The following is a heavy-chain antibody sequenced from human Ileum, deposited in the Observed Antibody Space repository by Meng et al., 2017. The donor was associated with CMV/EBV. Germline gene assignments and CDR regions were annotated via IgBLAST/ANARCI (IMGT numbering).Heavy chain of an antibody. CDR1: GFIFSTYA. Sequence: ASGFIFSTYASSWVRQAPGKGLKWVSVISKGGSDTYYADSMKGRFTMSRDDSTNMVYLQMSSLRADDTARYFCATYHRGPDYFLDHWGQGTLVTVSS. CDR3: ATYHRGPDYFLDH. J-gene: IGHJ4*02. V-gene: IGHV3-23*03. CDR2: ISKGGSDT. D-gene: IGHD4/OR15-4a*01.